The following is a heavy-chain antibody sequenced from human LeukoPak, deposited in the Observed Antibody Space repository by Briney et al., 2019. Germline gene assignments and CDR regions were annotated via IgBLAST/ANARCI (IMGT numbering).Heavy chain of an antibody. CDR1: GFTFSSYA. J-gene: IGHJ4*02. Sequence: GGSLRLSCAASGFTFSSYAMSWVRQAPGKGLEWVSAISGSGGSTYYADCVKGRFTISRDNSKNTLYLQMNSLRAEDTAVYYCAKAPGDLAVAGTFGFWGQGTLVTVSS. V-gene: IGHV3-23*01. CDR2: ISGSGGST. CDR3: AKAPGDLAVAGTFGF. D-gene: IGHD6-19*01.